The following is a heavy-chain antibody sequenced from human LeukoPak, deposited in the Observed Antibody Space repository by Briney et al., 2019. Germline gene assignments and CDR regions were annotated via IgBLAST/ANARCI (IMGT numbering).Heavy chain of an antibody. V-gene: IGHV3-30*03. Sequence: GGSLRLSCAASGFTFSSYGMSWVRQAPGKGLEWVAVISYDGSNKYYADSVKGRFTISRDNSKNTLYLQMNSLRAEDTAVYYCARILGYCSGGSCYPVWGQGTMVTVSS. D-gene: IGHD2-15*01. J-gene: IGHJ3*01. CDR3: ARILGYCSGGSCYPV. CDR2: ISYDGSNK. CDR1: GFTFSSYG.